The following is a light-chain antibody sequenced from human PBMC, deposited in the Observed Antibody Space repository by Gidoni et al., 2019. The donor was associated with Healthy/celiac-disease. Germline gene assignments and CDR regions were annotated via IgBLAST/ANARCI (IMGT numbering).Light chain of an antibody. CDR3: QQRSNWPPLT. CDR2: DAS. Sequence: EIVLTQSPATLSLAPGDRATLSCRASQSVSSYLSWYQQKPGQAPRLLIYDASNRATGIPARFSGSESGTDFTLTISSLEPEYFAVYYCQQRSNWPPLTFXGXTKVEIK. V-gene: IGKV3-11*01. CDR1: QSVSSY. J-gene: IGKJ4*01.